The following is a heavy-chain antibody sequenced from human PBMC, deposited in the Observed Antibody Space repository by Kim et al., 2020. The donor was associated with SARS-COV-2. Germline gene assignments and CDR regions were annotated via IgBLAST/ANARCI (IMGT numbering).Heavy chain of an antibody. CDR2: ISNYNGNT. Sequence: ASVKVSCKTSGYTFRSYSMTWVRQAPGQGLEWMGRISNYNGNTIYVRRLQGRVTMTTDTSTSTAYMELRSLASEDTAVYYCARVAGFGSGSPFDYWGQGTLVTVSS. CDR1: GYTFRSYS. D-gene: IGHD3-10*01. CDR3: ARVAGFGSGSPFDY. J-gene: IGHJ4*02. V-gene: IGHV1-18*01.